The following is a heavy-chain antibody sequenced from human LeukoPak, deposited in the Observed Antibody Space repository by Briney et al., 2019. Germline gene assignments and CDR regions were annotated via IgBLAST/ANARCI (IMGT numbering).Heavy chain of an antibody. CDR2: IYDSGST. D-gene: IGHD1-26*01. J-gene: IGHJ4*02. V-gene: IGHV4-39*01. CDR3: AAGVVGATPIDY. CDR1: GGSIRSSYYY. Sequence: SETLSLTCTVSGGSIRSSYYYWGWIRQPPGKGLEWIGSIYDSGSTYYNPSLKSRVTISVDTSKNQFSLKLNSVTAADTAVYYCAAGVVGATPIDYWGQGTLVTVSS.